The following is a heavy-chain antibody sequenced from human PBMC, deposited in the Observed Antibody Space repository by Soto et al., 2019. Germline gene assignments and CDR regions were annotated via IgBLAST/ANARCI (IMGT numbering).Heavy chain of an antibody. CDR1: GDTFSSYA. CDR3: ARVVSIAVDYYYYGMDV. Sequence: AASVKVSCKASGDTFSSYAISWVRQAPGQGLEWMGGIIPIFGTANYAQKFQGRVTITADESTSTAYMELSSLRSEDTAVYYCARVVSIAVDYYYYGMDVWGQGTTVTVSS. J-gene: IGHJ6*02. V-gene: IGHV1-69*13. D-gene: IGHD6-6*01. CDR2: IIPIFGTA.